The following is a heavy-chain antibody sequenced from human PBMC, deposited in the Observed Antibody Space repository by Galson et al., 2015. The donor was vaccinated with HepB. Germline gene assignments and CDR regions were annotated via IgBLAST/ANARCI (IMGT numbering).Heavy chain of an antibody. V-gene: IGHV3-21*01. CDR2: ISSSSSYI. CDR1: GFTFSSYS. CDR3: ARGYYDSSGYWAPPFDY. D-gene: IGHD3-22*01. J-gene: IGHJ4*02. Sequence: SLRLSCAASGFTFSSYSMNWVRQAPGKGLEWVSSISSSSSYIYYADSVKGRFTISRDNAKNSLYLQMNSLRAEDTAVYYCARGYYDSSGYWAPPFDYWGQGTLVTVSS.